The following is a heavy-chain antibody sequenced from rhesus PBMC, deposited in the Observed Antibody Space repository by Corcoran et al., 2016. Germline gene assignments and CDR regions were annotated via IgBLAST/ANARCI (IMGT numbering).Heavy chain of an antibody. CDR3: ARGAGYSSGWSAFDF. CDR2: ISGSGGRT. V-gene: IGHV4-173*01. J-gene: IGHJ3*01. CDR1: GGSISSNW. Sequence: QLQLQESGPGLVKPSETLSLTCAVSGGSISSNWRSWIRQPTGKGLEWVGRISGSGGRTSYNPSLKSRVTISTDTSKNQLSLKLISVTAADTAVYYCARGAGYSSGWSAFDFWGQGLRVTVSS. D-gene: IGHD6S26*01.